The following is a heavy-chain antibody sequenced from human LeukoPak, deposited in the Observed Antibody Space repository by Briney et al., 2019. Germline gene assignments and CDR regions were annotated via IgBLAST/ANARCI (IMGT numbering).Heavy chain of an antibody. V-gene: IGHV1-8*01. CDR2: MNPNSGNT. Sequence: ASVKVSCKASGYTFTSYDINWVRQATGQGLEWMGWMNPNSGNTGYAQKFQGRVTMTRDTSISTAYMELSRLRSDDTAVYYCARTLGVYWNGDYWGQGTLVTVSS. D-gene: IGHD1-1*01. CDR3: ARTLGVYWNGDY. J-gene: IGHJ4*02. CDR1: GYTFTSYD.